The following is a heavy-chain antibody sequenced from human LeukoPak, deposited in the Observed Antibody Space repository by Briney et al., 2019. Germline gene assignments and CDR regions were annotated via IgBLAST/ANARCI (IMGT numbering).Heavy chain of an antibody. CDR1: GGTFSSYA. V-gene: IGHV1-69*01. Sequence: SVKVSCKASGGTFSSYAISWVRQAPGQGLEWMGGIIPIFGTANCAQKFQGRVTITADESTSTAYMELSSLRSEDTAVYYCARFCSGGSCPFDYWGQGTLVTVSS. CDR2: IIPIFGTA. CDR3: ARFCSGGSCPFDY. D-gene: IGHD2-15*01. J-gene: IGHJ4*02.